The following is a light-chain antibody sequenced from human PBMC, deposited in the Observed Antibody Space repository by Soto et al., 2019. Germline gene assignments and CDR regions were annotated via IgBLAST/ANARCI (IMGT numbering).Light chain of an antibody. CDR2: AAS. CDR1: QSISSY. Sequence: DIQMTQSPSSLSASVGDRVTITCRASQSISSYLNWYQQKPGKAPKLLIYAASSLQSGVPSRFSGSGSGTDFTLTISSLQHEDFATYSCQQSYSTLWTFGQGTKVEIK. J-gene: IGKJ1*01. V-gene: IGKV1-39*01. CDR3: QQSYSTLWT.